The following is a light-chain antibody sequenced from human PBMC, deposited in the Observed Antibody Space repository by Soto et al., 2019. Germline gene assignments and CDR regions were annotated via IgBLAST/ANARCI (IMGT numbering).Light chain of an antibody. CDR2: GAS. J-gene: IGKJ3*01. Sequence: EIVLTQSPGTLSLSPGERATLSCRASQTVSSTYLAWYQQKPGQAPRLLIYGASSRATGIPDRFSGSGSGTDFTLTISRLEPEDFAVYYCQQYGNSRVTFGPGTKVDIK. CDR1: QTVSSTY. V-gene: IGKV3-20*01. CDR3: QQYGNSRVT.